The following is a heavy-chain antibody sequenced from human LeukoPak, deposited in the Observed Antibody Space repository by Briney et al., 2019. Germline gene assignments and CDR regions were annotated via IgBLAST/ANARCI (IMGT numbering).Heavy chain of an antibody. D-gene: IGHD2-15*01. V-gene: IGHV3-64*01. CDR3: ASYCSGVSCYSGYDY. CDR1: GFTFSTYA. CDR2: ISTNGGGT. J-gene: IGHJ4*02. Sequence: GGSLRLSCAASGFTFSTYAMHWVRQTPGKGLEYVSAISTNGGGTYYANSVKGRFTISRDNSKNTMYLHMGSLRAEDMAVYYCASYCSGVSCYSGYDYWGQGTLVTVSS.